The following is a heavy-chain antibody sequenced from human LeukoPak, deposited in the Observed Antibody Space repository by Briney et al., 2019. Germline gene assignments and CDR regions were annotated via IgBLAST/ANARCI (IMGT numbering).Heavy chain of an antibody. V-gene: IGHV4-59*08. CDR2: IYYSGST. CDR3: ARHRGSGTCCLDY. J-gene: IGHJ4*02. Sequence: SETLSLTCTVSGGSISSYYWSWIRQPPGKGLEWIGYIYYSGSTNYNPSLKSRVTISVDTSKDQFSLKLSSVTAAHTAVYYCARHRGSGTCCLDYWGQGILVTVSS. CDR1: GGSISSYY. D-gene: IGHD3-10*01.